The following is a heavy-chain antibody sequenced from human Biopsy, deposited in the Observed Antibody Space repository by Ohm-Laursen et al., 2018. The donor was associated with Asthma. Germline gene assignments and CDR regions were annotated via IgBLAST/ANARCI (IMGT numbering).Heavy chain of an antibody. Sequence: SLRLSCSASRFTYEMHWVRQAPGKGLEWVAVISYDGSSIYYADSVKGRFTISRDNSKNTLSLQMNSLTAEDTAVYYCAREGVAGTHIEDWGQGALVTVSS. D-gene: IGHD6-19*01. CDR2: ISYDGSSI. J-gene: IGHJ4*02. CDR1: RFTYE. V-gene: IGHV3-30-3*01. CDR3: AREGVAGTHIED.